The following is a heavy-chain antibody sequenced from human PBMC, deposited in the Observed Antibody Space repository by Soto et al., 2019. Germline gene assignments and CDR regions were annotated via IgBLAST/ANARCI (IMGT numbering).Heavy chain of an antibody. CDR3: ARERSLNYYDSSGYYDY. D-gene: IGHD3-22*01. Sequence: GSLRLSCAASGFTFSSYAMHWVRQAPGKGLEWVAVISYDGSNKYYADSVKGRFTISRDNSKNTLYLQMNSLRAEDTAVYYCARERSLNYYDSSGYYDYWGQGTLVTVSS. CDR1: GFTFSSYA. J-gene: IGHJ4*02. V-gene: IGHV3-30-3*01. CDR2: ISYDGSNK.